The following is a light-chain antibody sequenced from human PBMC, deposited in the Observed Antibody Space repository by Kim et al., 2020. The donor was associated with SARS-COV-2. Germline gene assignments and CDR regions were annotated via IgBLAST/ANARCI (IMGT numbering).Light chain of an antibody. Sequence: PISISGSETSSYVGGYNEVSLYQQHPGKAPKLMIYYVSNWPSGVSNRFSGSKSGNTASRTIYGLQAEDEADYYCSLYTISITRDVCGTGTKVTVL. CDR3: SLYTISITRDV. CDR1: SSYVGGYNE. J-gene: IGLJ1*01. CDR2: YVS. V-gene: IGLV2-14*03.